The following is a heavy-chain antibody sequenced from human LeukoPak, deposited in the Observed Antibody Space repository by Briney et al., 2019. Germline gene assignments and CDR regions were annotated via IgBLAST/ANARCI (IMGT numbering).Heavy chain of an antibody. CDR1: GFTFSSYA. CDR3: AKVSRAATGDY. D-gene: IGHD2-15*01. Sequence: GGSLRLSCAASGFTFSSYAMSWVRQAPGKGLEWVSAISGSGGSTYYADSGKGRFTISRDNSKNTLYLQMNSLRAEDTAVYYRAKVSRAATGDYWGQGTLVTVSS. V-gene: IGHV3-23*01. CDR2: ISGSGGST. J-gene: IGHJ4*02.